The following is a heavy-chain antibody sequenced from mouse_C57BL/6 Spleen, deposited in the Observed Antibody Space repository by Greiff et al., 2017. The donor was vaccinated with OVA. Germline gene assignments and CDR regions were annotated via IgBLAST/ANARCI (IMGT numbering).Heavy chain of an antibody. CDR3: ARDRIYYGNYGATMDY. J-gene: IGHJ4*01. V-gene: IGHV5-4*01. D-gene: IGHD2-1*01. Sequence: EVHLVESGGGLVKPGGSLKLSCAASGFTFSSYAMSWVRQTPEKRLEWVATISDGGSYTYYPDNVKGRFTISRDNAKNNLYLQMSHLKSEDTAMYYCARDRIYYGNYGATMDYWGQGTSVTVSS. CDR2: ISDGGSYT. CDR1: GFTFSSYA.